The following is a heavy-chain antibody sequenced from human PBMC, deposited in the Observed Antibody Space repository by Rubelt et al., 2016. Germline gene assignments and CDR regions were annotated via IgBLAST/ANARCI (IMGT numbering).Heavy chain of an antibody. D-gene: IGHD1-26*01. V-gene: IGHV1-18*01. Sequence: QVQLVQSGAEVKKPGASVKVSCKASGYTFTSYGISWVRQAPGQGLEWMGWISAYNGNTNYAQQLQGRGTMTTDTSTSKAYRELRGPGSDDTAVYYCARDSGSPRGGGHDYWGQGTLVTVSS. J-gene: IGHJ4*02. CDR2: ISAYNGNT. CDR1: GYTFTSYG. CDR3: ARDSGSPRGGGHDY.